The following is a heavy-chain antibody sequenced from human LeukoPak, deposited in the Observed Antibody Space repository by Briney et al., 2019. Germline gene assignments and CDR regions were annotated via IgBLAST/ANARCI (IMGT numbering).Heavy chain of an antibody. D-gene: IGHD2-15*01. V-gene: IGHV4-38-2*02. CDR2: IYHSGST. CDR1: GYSISSGYY. Sequence: SETLSLTCTVSGYSISSGYYWVWIRQPPGKGLEWIGSIYHSGSTYYNPSLKSRVTISVDTSKNQFSLKLSSVTAADTAVYYCASGAAAPDGDYYYYMDVWGKGTTVTVSS. J-gene: IGHJ6*03. CDR3: ASGAAAPDGDYYYYMDV.